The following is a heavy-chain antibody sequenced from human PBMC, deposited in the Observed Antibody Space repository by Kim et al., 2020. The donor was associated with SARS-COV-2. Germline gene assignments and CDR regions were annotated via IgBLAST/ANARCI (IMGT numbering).Heavy chain of an antibody. CDR3: AIDILTGYYVDY. D-gene: IGHD3-9*01. V-gene: IGHV4-34*01. CDR2: INHSGST. CDR1: GGSFSGYY. J-gene: IGHJ4*02. Sequence: SETMSLTCAVYGGSFSGYYWSWIRQPPGKGLEWIGEINHSGSTNYNPSLKSRVTISVDTSKNQFSLKLSSVTAADTAVYYCAIDILTGYYVDYWGQGTLVTVSS.